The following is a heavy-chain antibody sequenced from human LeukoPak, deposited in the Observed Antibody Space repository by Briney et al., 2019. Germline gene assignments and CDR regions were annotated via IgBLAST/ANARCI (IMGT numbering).Heavy chain of an antibody. D-gene: IGHD1-26*01. Sequence: PSETLSLTCTVSGGSISGLYWSWIRQPPGKGLEWIGYIYYRGSTTYNPSLKSRVTMSVDTSKNQFSLQLSSVTAADTAVYYCASMEQNYYGMDVWGQGTTVTVSS. CDR2: IYYRGST. V-gene: IGHV4-59*11. J-gene: IGHJ6*02. CDR1: GGSISGLY. CDR3: ASMEQNYYGMDV.